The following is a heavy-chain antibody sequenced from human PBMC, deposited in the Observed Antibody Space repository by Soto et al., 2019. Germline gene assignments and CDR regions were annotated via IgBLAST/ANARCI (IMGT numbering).Heavy chain of an antibody. J-gene: IGHJ4*02. CDR2: INAGNGNT. V-gene: IGHV1-3*01. CDR1: GYTFTSYA. CDR3: ARVIGGWYYFDY. D-gene: IGHD6-19*01. Sequence: QVQLVQSGAEVKKPGASVKVSCKASGYTFTSYAMHWVRQAPGQRLEWMGWINAGNGNTKYSQKFQGRVPITRDTSASTAYMELSSLRSEDTAVYYCARVIGGWYYFDYWGQGTLVTVSS.